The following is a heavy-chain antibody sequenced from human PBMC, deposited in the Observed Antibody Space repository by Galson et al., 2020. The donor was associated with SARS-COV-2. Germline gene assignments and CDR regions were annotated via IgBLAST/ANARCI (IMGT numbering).Heavy chain of an antibody. D-gene: IGHD3-10*01. CDR1: GGSISSGGYS. CDR2: TYHSGST. J-gene: IGHJ3*02. V-gene: IGHV4-30-2*01. CDR3: ARALLWFGESISSDAFDI. Sequence: SQTLSLTCAVSGGSISSGGYSRSWIRQPPGKGLEWIGYTYHSGSTYYNPSLKSRVTISVDRSKNQFSLKLSSVTAADTAVYYCARALLWFGESISSDAFDIWGQGTMVTVSS.